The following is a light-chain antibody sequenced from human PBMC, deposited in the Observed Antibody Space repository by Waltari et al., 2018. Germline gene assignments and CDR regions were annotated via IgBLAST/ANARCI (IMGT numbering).Light chain of an antibody. CDR2: EGS. CDR3: YSYAGSNTFV. J-gene: IGLJ2*01. CDR1: SGDVGSYNL. V-gene: IGLV2-23*03. Sequence: QSALTQPASVSGSPGQSITISCTGTSGDVGSYNLVSWYQQHPGKAPKLMIYEGSKRPSGVSNRFSGSKSGNTASLTISGLQAEDEADYYCYSYAGSNTFVFGGGTKLTVL.